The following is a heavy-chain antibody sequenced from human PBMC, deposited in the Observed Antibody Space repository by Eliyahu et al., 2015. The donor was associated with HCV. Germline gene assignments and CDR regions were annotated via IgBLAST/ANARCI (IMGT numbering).Heavy chain of an antibody. Sequence: QVQLVQSGAEVKKPGSSVKVSCKASGGSFSSTAISWLRQAPGQGLQWMGGITPIFGTPNYAQKFQGRVRITADESTSTAYMELSSLRSEDTAVYYCAREGGDYCRSGSCFLLYWGQGTLVTVSS. J-gene: IGHJ4*02. V-gene: IGHV1-69*01. D-gene: IGHD2-15*01. CDR3: AREGGDYCRSGSCFLLY. CDR1: GGSFSSTA. CDR2: ITPIFGTP.